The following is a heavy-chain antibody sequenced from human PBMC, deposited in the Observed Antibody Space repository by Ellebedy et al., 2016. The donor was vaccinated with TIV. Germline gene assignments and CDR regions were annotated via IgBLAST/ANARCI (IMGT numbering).Heavy chain of an antibody. D-gene: IGHD4-17*01. CDR2: IRQEGDEI. J-gene: IGHJ5*01. CDR1: GFNFRSYW. V-gene: IGHV3-7*01. CDR3: ARRGSYGDYAVQVNNWFDS. Sequence: PGGSLRLSCAASGFNFRSYWMTWVRQAPGKGLEWVAKIRQEGDEIYYVESVKGRFTISRDNAKNSLFLQMNSLRVEDTAVYYCARRGSYGDYAVQVNNWFDSWGQGTLVTV.